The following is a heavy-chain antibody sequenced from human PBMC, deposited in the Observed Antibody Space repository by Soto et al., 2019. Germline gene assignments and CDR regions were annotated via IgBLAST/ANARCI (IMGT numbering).Heavy chain of an antibody. J-gene: IGHJ4*02. CDR3: AKVPVLRFLEWLFPTPYFDY. CDR2: ISGSGGST. CDR1: GFTFSSYA. V-gene: IGHV3-23*01. D-gene: IGHD3-3*01. Sequence: GGSLRLSCAASGFTFSSYAMSWVRQAPGKGLEWVSAISGSGGSTYYADSVKGRFTISRDNSKNTLYLQMNSLRAEDTAVYYCAKVPVLRFLEWLFPTPYFDYWGQGTLVTVSS.